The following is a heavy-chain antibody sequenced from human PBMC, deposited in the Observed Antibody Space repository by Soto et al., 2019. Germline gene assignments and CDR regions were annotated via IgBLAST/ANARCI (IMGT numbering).Heavy chain of an antibody. V-gene: IGHV3-9*01. CDR3: TRGYCTVGSCAFDI. J-gene: IGHJ3*02. CDR1: GFTFDDYA. CDR2: ITWNGGSL. D-gene: IGHD2-15*01. Sequence: LVESGGTFVQPGRPLRLSCVASGFTFDDYAMHWVRQVPGRGLEWVSFITWNGGSLAYADSVRGRFTISRDNAKNSLYLQMNSLRAEDTAFYYCTRGYCTVGSCAFDIWGQGTVVTVSS.